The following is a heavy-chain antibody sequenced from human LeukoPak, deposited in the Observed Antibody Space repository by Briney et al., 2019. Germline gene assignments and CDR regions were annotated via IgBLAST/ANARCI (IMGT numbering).Heavy chain of an antibody. V-gene: IGHV5-51*01. CDR3: ARIPLRGRSPFDY. CDR1: GYTFTTYW. J-gene: IGHJ4*02. D-gene: IGHD1-26*01. Sequence: GESLKISCKASGYTFTTYWIAWVRQMPGKGLEWMGIIYPGDSDTRYSPSFQGQVTISADKSISTAYLQWSSLKASDTAMYYCARIPLRGRSPFDYWGQGTLVTVSS. CDR2: IYPGDSDT.